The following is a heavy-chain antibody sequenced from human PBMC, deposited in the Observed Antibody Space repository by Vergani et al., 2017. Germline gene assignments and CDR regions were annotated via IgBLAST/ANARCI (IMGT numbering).Heavy chain of an antibody. V-gene: IGHV4-34*01. CDR1: GGSFSGYY. Sequence: QVQLQQWGAGLLKPSETLSLTCAVYGGSFSGYYWSWIRQPPGKGLEWIGEINHSGSTNYNPSLKSRVTISVDTSKNQFSLKLSSVTAADTAVYYCARGRGITFGGVIVTIYYGMDVWGQGTTVTVSS. CDR3: ARGRGITFGGVIVTIYYGMDV. J-gene: IGHJ6*02. D-gene: IGHD3-16*02. CDR2: INHSGST.